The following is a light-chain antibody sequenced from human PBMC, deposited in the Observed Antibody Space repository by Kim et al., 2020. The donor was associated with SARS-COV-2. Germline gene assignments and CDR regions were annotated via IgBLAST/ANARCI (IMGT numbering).Light chain of an antibody. J-gene: IGKJ2*02. CDR3: QRDNSSPCT. CDR1: QSVAGRY. Sequence: IVLTQSPGTLSLSPGETATLSCRASQSVAGRYIAWYQQRPAQSPSLINFDASTRATGIADRFSGSGWGTDFSLTISRVRPEVIVVYHCQRDNSSPCTFGQGTKLEI. CDR2: DAS. V-gene: IGKV3-20*01.